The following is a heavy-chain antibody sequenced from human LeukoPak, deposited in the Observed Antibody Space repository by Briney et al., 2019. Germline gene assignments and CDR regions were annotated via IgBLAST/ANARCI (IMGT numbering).Heavy chain of an antibody. CDR1: GDSITNYY. CDR3: ARERGYSYGPFDY. V-gene: IGHV4-59*12. D-gene: IGHD5-18*01. Sequence: SETLSLTCTVSGDSITNYYCSWIRQPPGKGLEWIGYIYYSGSTSYNPSLKSRVTISIDKSKNQFSLKLSSVTAADTAMYYCARERGYSYGPFDYWGQGTLVTVSS. CDR2: IYYSGST. J-gene: IGHJ4*02.